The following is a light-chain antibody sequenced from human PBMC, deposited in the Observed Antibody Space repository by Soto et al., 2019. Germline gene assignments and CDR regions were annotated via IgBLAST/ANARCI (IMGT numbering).Light chain of an antibody. V-gene: IGKV3-15*01. CDR1: QSVRSS. J-gene: IGKJ5*01. CDR3: QQYGSSPT. Sequence: EVVMTQSPVTLCVSPGERATLSCRASQSVRSSVAWYQQKPGQAPRLLFYGASTRATGIPARFSGSGSGTEFTLTISSLQSEDVAVYYCQQYGSSPTFGQGTRLEI. CDR2: GAS.